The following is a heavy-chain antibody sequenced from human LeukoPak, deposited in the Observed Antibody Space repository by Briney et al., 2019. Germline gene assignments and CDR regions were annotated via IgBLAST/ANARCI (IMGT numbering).Heavy chain of an antibody. CDR3: GPFLGGYYFDY. J-gene: IGHJ4*02. D-gene: IGHD3-16*01. Sequence: GGSLRLSCAASGFTFSSYEMNWVRQAPGKGLEWVSYISSSGSTIYYADSVKGQFTISRDNAKNSLYLQMNSLRAEDTAVYYCGPFLGGYYFDYWGQGTLVTVSS. CDR1: GFTFSSYE. V-gene: IGHV3-48*03. CDR2: ISSSGSTI.